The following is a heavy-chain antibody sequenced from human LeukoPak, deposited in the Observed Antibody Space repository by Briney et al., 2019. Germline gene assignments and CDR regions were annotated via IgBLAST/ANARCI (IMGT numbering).Heavy chain of an antibody. CDR3: ARDGGSTVPSN. Sequence: SETLSLTCTVSGGSISSHYWSWLRQSAGKGLEWIGRIYTSGSTNYNPSLKSRVTMSVDTSKNQFSLKVRSVTAADTAVYYCARDGGSTVPSNWGQGTLVTVSS. J-gene: IGHJ4*02. D-gene: IGHD2-21*02. CDR2: IYTSGST. V-gene: IGHV4-4*07. CDR1: GGSISSHY.